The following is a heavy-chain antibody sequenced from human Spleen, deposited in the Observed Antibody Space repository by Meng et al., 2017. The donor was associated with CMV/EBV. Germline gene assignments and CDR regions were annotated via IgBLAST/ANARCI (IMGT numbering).Heavy chain of an antibody. CDR1: GGTFKNFA. Sequence: SVKVSCKTSGGTFKNFAISRVRQAPGQGLEWMGGIIPLFGAASYAQNFQGRVTITTDEFTTTAYMEVSSLRSEDTAMYYCATNDQLLFSRMDVWGQGTTVTVSS. CDR2: IIPLFGAA. CDR3: ATNDQLLFSRMDV. V-gene: IGHV1-69*05. D-gene: IGHD2-2*01. J-gene: IGHJ6*02.